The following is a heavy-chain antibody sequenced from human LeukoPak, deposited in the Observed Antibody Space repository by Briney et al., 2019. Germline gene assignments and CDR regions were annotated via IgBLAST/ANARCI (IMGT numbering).Heavy chain of an antibody. D-gene: IGHD3-10*01. V-gene: IGHV3-73*01. Sequence: GGSLRLSCAASGFTFSGSAMHWVRQASGKGLEWVGRIRSKANSYATAYAASVKGRFTISRDDSKNTAYLQMNSLKTEDTAVYYCTRITMVRGVVFDYWGQGTLVTVSS. CDR2: IRSKANSYAT. CDR3: TRITMVRGVVFDY. CDR1: GFTFSGSA. J-gene: IGHJ4*02.